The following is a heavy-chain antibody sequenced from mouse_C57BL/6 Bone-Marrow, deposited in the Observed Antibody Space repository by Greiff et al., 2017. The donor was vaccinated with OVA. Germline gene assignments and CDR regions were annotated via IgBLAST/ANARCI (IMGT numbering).Heavy chain of an antibody. CDR2: IYPGDGDT. D-gene: IGHD1-1*01. CDR1: GYAFSSYW. J-gene: IGHJ1*03. V-gene: IGHV1-80*01. CDR3: VYGSSPYWYFDV. Sequence: LQESGAELVKPGASVKISCKASGYAFSSYWMNWVKQRPGKGLEWIGQIYPGDGDTNYNGKFKGKATLTADKSSSTAYMQLSSLTSEDSAVYFCVYGSSPYWYFDVWGTGTTVTVSS.